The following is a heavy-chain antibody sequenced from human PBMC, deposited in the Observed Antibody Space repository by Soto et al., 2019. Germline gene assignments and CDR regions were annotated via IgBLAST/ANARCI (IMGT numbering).Heavy chain of an antibody. Sequence: QVQLVESGGGVVQPGRSLRLSCEASGFTFSSYAMHWVRQAPGKGLEWVAVISYDGSNKYYADSVKGRFTISRDNSKNTLYLQMNCLRAEDTAVYYCARWIQHTWGQGTLVTVSS. CDR1: GFTFSSYA. CDR3: ARWIQHT. CDR2: ISYDGSNK. J-gene: IGHJ5*02. V-gene: IGHV3-30-3*01. D-gene: IGHD5-18*01.